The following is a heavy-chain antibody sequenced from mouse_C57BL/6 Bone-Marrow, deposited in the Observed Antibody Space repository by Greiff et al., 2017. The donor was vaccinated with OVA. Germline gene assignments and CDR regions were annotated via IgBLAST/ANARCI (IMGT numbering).Heavy chain of an antibody. CDR3: ARDDYYGIAY. D-gene: IGHD1-1*01. Sequence: EVQLVESEGGLVQPGSSMKLSCTASGFTFSDYYMAWVRQVPEKGLEWVANINYDGSSTYYLASLKSRFIISRDNAKNILYLQMSSLKSEDTATYYGARDDYYGIAYWGQGTLVTVSA. CDR1: GFTFSDYY. J-gene: IGHJ3*01. V-gene: IGHV5-16*01. CDR2: INYDGSST.